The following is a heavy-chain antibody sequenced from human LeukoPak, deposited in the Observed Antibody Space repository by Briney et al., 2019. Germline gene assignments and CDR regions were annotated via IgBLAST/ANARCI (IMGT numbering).Heavy chain of an antibody. V-gene: IGHV3-30-3*01. Sequence: GGSLRLSCAASGFTFSSYAMHWVRQAPGKGLEWVAVISYDGSNKYYADSVKGRFTISRDNSKNTLYLQMNSLRAEDTAVYYCASASHCSGGSCSDYWAREPWSPSPQ. CDR3: ASASHCSGGSCSDY. CDR1: GFTFSSYA. D-gene: IGHD2-15*01. J-gene: IGHJ4*02. CDR2: ISYDGSNK.